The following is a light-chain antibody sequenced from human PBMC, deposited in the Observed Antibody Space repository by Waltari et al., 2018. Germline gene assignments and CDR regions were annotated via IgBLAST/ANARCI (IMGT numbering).Light chain of an antibody. CDR1: SSAVGFYNY. J-gene: IGLJ3*02. CDR2: DVS. V-gene: IGLV2-14*01. Sequence: QSALTHPASLSGSPGQSNTIPCTVTSSAVGFYNYVSWYQQHPGKAPKLMIYDVSERPSGVSNRFSGSKSGNTASLTISGLQTEDEADYYWNSYAGSSSWVFGGGTKLTVL. CDR3: NSYAGSSSWV.